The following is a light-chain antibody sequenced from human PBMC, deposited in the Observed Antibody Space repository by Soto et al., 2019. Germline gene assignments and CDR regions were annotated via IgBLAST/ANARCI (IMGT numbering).Light chain of an antibody. Sequence: QSALTQPASVSGSPGQSITISCTGSSSDIGSNDYVSWYRQYPGKAPKLIIYEVNKRPSGISNRFSGSKSGNTASLTISGLQAEDEAEYDCCSYAGSNSLIFGGGTKLTVL. CDR2: EVN. CDR1: SSDIGSNDY. CDR3: CSYAGSNSLI. J-gene: IGLJ2*01. V-gene: IGLV2-23*02.